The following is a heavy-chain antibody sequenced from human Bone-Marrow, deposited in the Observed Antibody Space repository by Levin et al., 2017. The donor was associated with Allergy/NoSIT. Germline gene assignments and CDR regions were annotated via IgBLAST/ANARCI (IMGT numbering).Heavy chain of an antibody. D-gene: IGHD1-1*01. Sequence: GESLKISCKASGYSFTSHYLHWVRQAPGQGLEWMAIINPRGGSTTYAQMFQGRVTMTSDTSTSTVYMELSSLRSDDTAVYYCARDLSGGLPDAFDIWGQGTIVSVSS. CDR2: INPRGGST. J-gene: IGHJ3*02. V-gene: IGHV1-46*01. CDR3: ARDLSGGLPDAFDI. CDR1: GYSFTSHY.